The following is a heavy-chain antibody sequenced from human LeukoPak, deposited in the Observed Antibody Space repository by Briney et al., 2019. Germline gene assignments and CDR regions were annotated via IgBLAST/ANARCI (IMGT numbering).Heavy chain of an antibody. Sequence: PGGSLRLSCAASGFTFSSYSMNWVRQAPGKGLEWVSSISSSSSYIYYADSVKGRFTISRDNAKNSLYLQMNSLRTEDTAVYYCARAQGVFRFHDVFDIWGQGTMVTVSS. V-gene: IGHV3-21*04. D-gene: IGHD3-16*01. CDR2: ISSSSSYI. J-gene: IGHJ3*02. CDR3: ARAQGVFRFHDVFDI. CDR1: GFTFSSYS.